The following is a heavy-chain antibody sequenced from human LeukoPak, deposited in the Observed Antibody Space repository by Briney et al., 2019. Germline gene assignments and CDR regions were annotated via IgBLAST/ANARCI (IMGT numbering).Heavy chain of an antibody. CDR3: ARQGSNSSGWYPVDD. J-gene: IGHJ4*02. V-gene: IGHV1-2*02. CDR2: MNPNSGGT. CDR1: GYTFTAYY. Sequence: GESLKISCKTSGYTFTAYYIHWLRQAPGQGLEWMGWMNPNSGGTKYAQTFQGRVTLTRDTSISTAYLELSSLTSDDTAVYFCARQGSNSSGWYPVDDWGQGTLVTVSS. D-gene: IGHD6-19*01.